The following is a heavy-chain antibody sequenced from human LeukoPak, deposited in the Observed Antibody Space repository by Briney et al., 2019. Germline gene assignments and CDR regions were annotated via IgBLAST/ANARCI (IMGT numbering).Heavy chain of an antibody. CDR2: INPNSGGT. J-gene: IGHJ4*02. D-gene: IGHD6-19*01. V-gene: IGHV1-2*02. Sequence: GASVKVSCKASGYTFTGYYMHWVRQAPGQGLEWMGWINPNSGGTNYAQKFQGRVTMTRDTSISTAYMELSRLRSEDTAVYYCARVKLVAGTLDYWGQGTLVTVSS. CDR3: ARVKLVAGTLDY. CDR1: GYTFTGYY.